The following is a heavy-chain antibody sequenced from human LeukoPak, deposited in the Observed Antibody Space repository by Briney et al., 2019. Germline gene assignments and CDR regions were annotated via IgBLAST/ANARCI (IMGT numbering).Heavy chain of an antibody. V-gene: IGHV4-61*02. J-gene: IGHJ3*02. CDR1: GGSISNNHYY. CDR3: ARVYYDSSGYHAFDI. D-gene: IGHD3-22*01. CDR2: IYTSGST. Sequence: SQTLSLTCTVSGGSISNNHYYWTWIRQPPGKGLEWIGRIYTSGSTNYNPSLKSRVTISVDTSKNQFSLKLSSVTAADTAVYYCARVYYDSSGYHAFDIWGQGTMVTVSS.